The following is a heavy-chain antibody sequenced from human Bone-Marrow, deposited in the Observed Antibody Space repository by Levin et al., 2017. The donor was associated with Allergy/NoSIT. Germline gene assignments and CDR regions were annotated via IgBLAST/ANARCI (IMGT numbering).Heavy chain of an antibody. CDR1: GFTFSSYG. D-gene: IGHD3-10*01. J-gene: IGHJ3*02. CDR2: IWYDGSNK. Sequence: GESLKISCAASGFTFSSYGMQWVRQAPGKGLEWVAVIWYDGSNKYYADSVKGRFTISRDNSKNTLYLQMNSLRAEDTAVYYCARDRLGWFREEAAFDIWGQGTMVTVSS. V-gene: IGHV3-33*01. CDR3: ARDRLGWFREEAAFDI.